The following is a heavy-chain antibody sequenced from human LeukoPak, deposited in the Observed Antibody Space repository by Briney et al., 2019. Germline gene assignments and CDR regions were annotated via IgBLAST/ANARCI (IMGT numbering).Heavy chain of an antibody. CDR3: AKWGDYDVLTGYYVSDY. V-gene: IGHV3-23*01. Sequence: GGSLRPSCAASGFTFSNYAMSWVRQAPGKGLEWVSAITGSGGNTYYADSVKGRFTTSRDNSKNTLYLQMNSLRAEDTAVYYCAKWGDYDVLTGYYVSDYWGQGTLVTVSS. CDR2: ITGSGGNT. CDR1: GFTFSNYA. J-gene: IGHJ4*02. D-gene: IGHD3-9*01.